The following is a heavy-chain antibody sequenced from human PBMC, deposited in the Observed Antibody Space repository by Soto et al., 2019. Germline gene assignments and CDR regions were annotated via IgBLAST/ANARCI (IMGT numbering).Heavy chain of an antibody. D-gene: IGHD1-1*01. CDR3: TRGPRSTSTGTGAF. CDR1: GFTFSMYW. V-gene: IGHV3-74*01. Sequence: GGSLRLSCAASGFTFSMYWMHWVRQVPGKGPEWVSRINDDGISTNYADSVKGRFTISRDNAKNTLYLQMNALRVEDTAVYYCTRGPRSTSTGTGAFWGQGTLVTVS. J-gene: IGHJ4*02. CDR2: INDDGIST.